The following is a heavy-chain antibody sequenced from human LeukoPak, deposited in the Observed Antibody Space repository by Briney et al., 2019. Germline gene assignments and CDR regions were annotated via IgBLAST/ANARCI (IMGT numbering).Heavy chain of an antibody. J-gene: IGHJ4*02. CDR1: GFTFSDYY. CDR2: ISSSGSTI. CDR3: ARESGITGTTGEFDY. V-gene: IGHV3-11*04. Sequence: TGGSLRLSCAASGFTFSDYYMSWIRQAPGEGLEWVSYISSSGSTIYYADSVKGRFTISRDNAKNSLYLQMNSLRAEDTAVYYCARESGITGTTGEFDYWGQGTLVTVSS. D-gene: IGHD1-7*01.